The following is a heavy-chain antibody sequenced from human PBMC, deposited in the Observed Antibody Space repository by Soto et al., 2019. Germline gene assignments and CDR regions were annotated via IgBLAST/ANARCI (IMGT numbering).Heavy chain of an antibody. CDR2: IYFSGST. V-gene: IGHV4-39*01. CDR1: GGSINSSSYY. Sequence: QLRLQESGPGLVKPSDTLSLTCTVSGGSINSSSYYWGWIRQPPGKGLEWIGSIYFSGSTYYSPSLKSRVTISVDTSKNQFSLRLSSVTAADTAVYYCARCGYSYGTWNDYWGQGTLVPVSS. CDR3: ARCGYSYGTWNDY. D-gene: IGHD5-18*01. J-gene: IGHJ4*02.